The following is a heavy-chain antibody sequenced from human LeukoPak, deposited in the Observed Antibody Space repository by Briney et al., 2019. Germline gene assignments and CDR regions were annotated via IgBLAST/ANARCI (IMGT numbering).Heavy chain of an antibody. CDR2: IYYSGST. CDR3: ARVVTTTTGWD. CDR1: GGSISSGGYY. Sequence: SETLFLTCTVSGGSISSGGYYWSWIRQHPGKGLEWIGYIYYSGSTYYNPSLKSRVTISVDTSKNQFSLKLSSVTAADTAVYYCARVVTTTTGWDWGQGTLVTVSS. J-gene: IGHJ4*02. D-gene: IGHD4-11*01. V-gene: IGHV4-31*03.